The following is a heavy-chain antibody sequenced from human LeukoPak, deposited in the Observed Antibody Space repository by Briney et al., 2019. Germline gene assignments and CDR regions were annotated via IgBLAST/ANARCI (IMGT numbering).Heavy chain of an antibody. D-gene: IGHD5-18*01. V-gene: IGHV4-39*01. J-gene: IGHJ6*02. CDR2: IYYSGST. CDR1: GGSISSSSYY. Sequence: SETLSLTCTVSGGSISSSSYYWGWIRQPPGKGLEWIGSIYYSGSTYYNPSLKSRVTISVDTSKNQFSLKLSSVTAADTAVYYFARVARGYSYGQNYYYYYYGMDVWGQGTKVTVFS. CDR3: ARVARGYSYGQNYYYYYYGMDV.